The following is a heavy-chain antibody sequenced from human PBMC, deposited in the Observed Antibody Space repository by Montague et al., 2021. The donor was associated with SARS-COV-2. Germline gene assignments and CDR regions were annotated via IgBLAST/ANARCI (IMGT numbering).Heavy chain of an antibody. J-gene: IGHJ6*02. CDR3: ARLGAITLVRGITKADFSNYGMDV. V-gene: IGHV4-34*01. CDR2: INHSGST. CDR1: SGSFRGYY. Sequence: SETLSLTCAVSSGSFRGYYWSWIRQPPGKGLEWIGEINHSGSTIYNPSLESRVSISVDTSNKQFSLKVTSVTAADTAVYYCARLGAITLVRGITKADFSNYGMDVWGQGTTVTVSS. D-gene: IGHD3-10*01.